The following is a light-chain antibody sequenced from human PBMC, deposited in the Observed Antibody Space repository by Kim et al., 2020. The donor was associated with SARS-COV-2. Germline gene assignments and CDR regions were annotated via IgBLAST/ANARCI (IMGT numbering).Light chain of an antibody. CDR2: DAS. CDR1: QSVSSY. Sequence: SWSPGERATLSCSASQSVSSYLALYQQKPGQAPRLLIYDASNRATGIPARFSGSGAGTDFTLTISSLEPEDFAVYYCQQRSNWPTFGQGTRLEIK. J-gene: IGKJ5*01. V-gene: IGKV3-11*01. CDR3: QQRSNWPT.